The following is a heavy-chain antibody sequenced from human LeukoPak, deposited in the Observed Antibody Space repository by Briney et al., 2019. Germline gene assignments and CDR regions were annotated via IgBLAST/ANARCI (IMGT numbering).Heavy chain of an antibody. CDR2: IKSKTDGGTT. CDR3: TTDISGYYYGSGSYVVDY. Sequence: GGSLRLSCAASGFTFSNAWMSWVRQAPGKGLEWVGRIKSKTDGGTTDYAAPVKGRFTILRDDSKNTLYLQMNSLKTEDTAVYYCTTDISGYYYGSGSYVVDYWGQGTLVTVSS. J-gene: IGHJ4*02. V-gene: IGHV3-15*01. D-gene: IGHD3-10*01. CDR1: GFTFSNAW.